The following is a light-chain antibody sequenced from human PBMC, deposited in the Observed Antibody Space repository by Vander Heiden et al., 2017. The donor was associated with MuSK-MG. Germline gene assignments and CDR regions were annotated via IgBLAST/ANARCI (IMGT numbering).Light chain of an antibody. CDR3: SSYAGSNVV. CDR2: EVS. V-gene: IGLV2-8*01. CDR1: SSDVGGYNY. J-gene: IGLJ2*01. Sequence: QSALTQPPSASGSPGQSVTISCTGTSSDVGGYNYVSWYQQHPGKAPKLMIYEVSKRPSGVPDRFSGSKSGNTDSLTVSGLQAEDEAEYYCSSYAGSNVVFGGGTKLTVL.